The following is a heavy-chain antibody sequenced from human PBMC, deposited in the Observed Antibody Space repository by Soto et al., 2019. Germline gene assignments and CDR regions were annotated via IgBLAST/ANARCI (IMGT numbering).Heavy chain of an antibody. CDR1: GGSVTSAGYY. CDR3: ARVDVRVTARRYFDY. D-gene: IGHD6-6*01. Sequence: SETLSLTCTVSGGSVTSAGYYWSWIRQPPGKGLEWIGYNHYSGNTDYNPSLKSRVTISVDTSRNQFSLKLRSVTPADTAIYYCARVDVRVTARRYFDYWGQGTLVTVSS. CDR2: NHYSGNT. V-gene: IGHV4-61*08. J-gene: IGHJ4*02.